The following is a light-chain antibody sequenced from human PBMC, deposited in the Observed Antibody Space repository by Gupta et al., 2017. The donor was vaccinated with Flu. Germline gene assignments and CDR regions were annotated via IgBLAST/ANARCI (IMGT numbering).Light chain of an antibody. J-gene: IGKJ2*01. Sequence: STLSAFVGDTVTITCRASQGFSGWLAWYQQKPGKAPKILIYEASKLKSGVPSRFSGSGSGIEFTLTISSLQPEDLATYYCQQEAYYPHTLGQGTKLEIK. CDR3: QQEAYYPHT. V-gene: IGKV1-5*03. CDR1: QGFSGW. CDR2: EAS.